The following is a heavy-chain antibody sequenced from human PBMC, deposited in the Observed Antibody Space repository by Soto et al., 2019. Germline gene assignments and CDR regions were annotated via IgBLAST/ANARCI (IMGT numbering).Heavy chain of an antibody. J-gene: IGHJ6*02. CDR3: ARCIQQDYYYGMDV. Sequence: VKVSCKASGYTFCSHSISWARQAPGQGLEWMGRISSDNGSTRYAQKFRGRVTMTTDTSTSTVYMELRNLRSDDTAVYYCARCIQQDYYYGMDVWGQGTTVTVSS. V-gene: IGHV1-18*01. D-gene: IGHD5-18*01. CDR2: ISSDNGST. CDR1: GYTFCSHS.